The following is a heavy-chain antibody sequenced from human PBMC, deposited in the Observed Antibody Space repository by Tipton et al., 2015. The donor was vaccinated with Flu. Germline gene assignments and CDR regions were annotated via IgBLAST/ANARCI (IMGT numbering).Heavy chain of an antibody. CDR1: GGSFSGYY. D-gene: IGHD4-11*01. V-gene: IGHV4-34*01. Sequence: TLSLTCAVYGGSFSGYYWSWIRQPPGKRLEWIGEINHSGSTNYNPSLKSRVTISVDTSKNQFSLKLSSVTAADTAVYYCARGGRTTVTPDYWGQGTLVTVSS. CDR3: ARGGRTTVTPDY. J-gene: IGHJ4*02. CDR2: INHSGST.